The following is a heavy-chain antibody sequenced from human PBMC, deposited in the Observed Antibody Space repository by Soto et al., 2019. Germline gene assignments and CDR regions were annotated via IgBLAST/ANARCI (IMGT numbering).Heavy chain of an antibody. CDR3: AREIAAAMNWFDP. D-gene: IGHD6-13*01. CDR2: ISYDGSNK. V-gene: IGHV3-30-3*01. Sequence: QVPLVESGGGVVQPGRSLRLSCAASGFTFSSYAMHWVRQAPGKGLEWVAVISYDGSNKYYADSVKGRFTISRDNSKNTLYLQMNSLRAEDTAVYYCAREIAAAMNWFDPWGQGTLVTVSS. CDR1: GFTFSSYA. J-gene: IGHJ5*02.